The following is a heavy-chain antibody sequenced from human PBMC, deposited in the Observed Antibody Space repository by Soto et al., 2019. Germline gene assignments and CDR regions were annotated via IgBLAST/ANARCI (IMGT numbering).Heavy chain of an antibody. CDR1: GGSISSYY. V-gene: IGHV4-59*01. J-gene: IGHJ6*02. CDR2: IYYSGST. Sequence: PSETLSLTCTVSGGSISSYYWSWIRQPPGKGLEWIGYIYYSGSTNYNPSLKSRVTISVDTSKNQFSLKLSSVTAADTAVYYCATEPGYPLEDYYYYGVDVWGQGTTVTVSS. D-gene: IGHD6-25*01. CDR3: ATEPGYPLEDYYYYGVDV.